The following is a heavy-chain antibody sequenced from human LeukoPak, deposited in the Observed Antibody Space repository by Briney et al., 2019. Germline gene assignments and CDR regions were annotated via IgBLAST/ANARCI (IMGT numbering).Heavy chain of an antibody. CDR2: IWIDGSKI. CDR1: GFTFSNYG. D-gene: IGHD4-17*01. CDR3: ARGHGDYSFDY. V-gene: IGHV3-33*01. J-gene: IGHJ4*02. Sequence: GGSLRVSSVASGFTFSNYGMHWVRQAPGKGLERVAIIWIDGSKIYYADSVKGRFTISRDNSKNTLILRMNSLRAEDTAVYYWARGHGDYSFDYWGQGALVTVSS.